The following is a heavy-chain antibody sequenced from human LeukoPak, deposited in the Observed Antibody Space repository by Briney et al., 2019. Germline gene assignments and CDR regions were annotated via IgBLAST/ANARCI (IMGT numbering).Heavy chain of an antibody. Sequence: GGSLRLSCAASGFTFSSYSMNWVRQAPGKGLEWVSSISSSSSYIYYADSVKGRFTISRDNAKNSLYLQMNSLRAEDTAVYYCAREGLGYCSGGSCYNERVCWGQGTLVTVSS. CDR1: GFTFSSYS. CDR3: AREGLGYCSGGSCYNERVC. J-gene: IGHJ4*02. V-gene: IGHV3-21*01. D-gene: IGHD2-15*01. CDR2: ISSSSSYI.